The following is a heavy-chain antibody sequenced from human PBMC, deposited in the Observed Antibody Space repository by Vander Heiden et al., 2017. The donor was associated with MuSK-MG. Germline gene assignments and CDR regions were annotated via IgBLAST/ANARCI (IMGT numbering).Heavy chain of an antibody. D-gene: IGHD3-16*02. CDR2: ISSDGNKK. J-gene: IGHJ4*02. V-gene: IGHV3-30*04. CDR1: GFISSTYA. Sequence: QVQLVESGGGVVQPGRSLRLSCAASGFISSTYAMHWVRQAPGKGLEWVSVISSDGNKKYYADSVKGRFTISRDNSKNTLYLQMNSLRAEDTAVFYCARDSQDYDYIWGSYRYSSHFDYWGQGTLVTVSS. CDR3: ARDSQDYDYIWGSYRYSSHFDY.